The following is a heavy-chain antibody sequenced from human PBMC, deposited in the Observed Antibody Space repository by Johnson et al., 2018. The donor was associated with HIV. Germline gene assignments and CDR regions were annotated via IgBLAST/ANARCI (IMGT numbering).Heavy chain of an antibody. Sequence: QEQLVESGGGVVQPGRSLRLSCAASGFTFSRYAMHWVRQAPGKGLEWVAVISYDGSNKYYADSVKGRFTISRDNSKNTLYLQMNSLRAEDTAVYYCASSAFDIWGQGTMVTVSS. CDR1: GFTFSRYA. CDR2: ISYDGSNK. J-gene: IGHJ3*02. CDR3: ASSAFDI. V-gene: IGHV3-30-3*01.